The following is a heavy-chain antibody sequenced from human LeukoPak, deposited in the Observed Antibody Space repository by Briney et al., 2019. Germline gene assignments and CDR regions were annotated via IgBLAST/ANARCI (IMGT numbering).Heavy chain of an antibody. J-gene: IGHJ4*02. CDR2: INPHTGDT. CDR3: ARGEAPEDR. V-gene: IGHV1-2*02. Sequence: GASVEVSCKASGYTFTGYYIHWVRQAPGQGLEWLGWINPHTGDTYHAQKFQGRVTMTSDASVNTAYLQLSRLKSDDTAIYYCARGEAPEDRWGQGSLVTVSS. CDR1: GYTFTGYY.